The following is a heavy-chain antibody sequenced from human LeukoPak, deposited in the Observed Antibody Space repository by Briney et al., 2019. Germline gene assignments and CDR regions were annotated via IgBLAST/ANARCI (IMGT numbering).Heavy chain of an antibody. J-gene: IGHJ6*03. CDR3: ARVVVTTFYYYYYMDV. D-gene: IGHD4-11*01. CDR2: ISYSGSS. CDR1: GGSIDSSNYY. V-gene: IGHV4-39*01. Sequence: SETLSLTCTVSGGSIDSSNYYWGWIRQPPGKGLEWIGSISYSGSSYYNPSLKSRVTISVDTSKNQFSLKVNSVTAADTAVYYCARVVVTTFYYYYYMDVWGKGTTVTVSS.